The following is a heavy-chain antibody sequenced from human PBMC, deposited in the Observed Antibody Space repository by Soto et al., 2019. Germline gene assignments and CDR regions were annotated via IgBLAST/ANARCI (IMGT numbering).Heavy chain of an antibody. CDR1: GFTFSSYA. CDR3: AKDTNYDFRSGYTNAFDI. D-gene: IGHD3-3*01. Sequence: EVQLLESGGGLVQPGGSLRLSCAASGFTFSSYAMSWVRQAPGKGLEWVSAISGSGGSTYYADSVKGRFTISRDNSKNTLYLQMNSLRAEDTAVYYCAKDTNYDFRSGYTNAFDIWGQGTMVTVSS. V-gene: IGHV3-23*01. J-gene: IGHJ3*02. CDR2: ISGSGGST.